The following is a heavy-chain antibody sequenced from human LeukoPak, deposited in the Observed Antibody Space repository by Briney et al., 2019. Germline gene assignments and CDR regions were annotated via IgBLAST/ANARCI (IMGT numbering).Heavy chain of an antibody. J-gene: IGHJ4*02. CDR1: GFTFSDHY. D-gene: IGHD4-17*01. CDR2: IRSKTDGGTP. Sequence: PGGSLRLSCAASGFTFSDHYMDWVRQAPGMGLEWVGLIRSKTDGGTPDYAAPVKGRFTISTDDSEDTLWLQMNSLKTDDTAVYYCATDLDGDYDGFWYWGQGTLVTVSS. CDR3: ATDLDGDYDGFWY. V-gene: IGHV3-15*01.